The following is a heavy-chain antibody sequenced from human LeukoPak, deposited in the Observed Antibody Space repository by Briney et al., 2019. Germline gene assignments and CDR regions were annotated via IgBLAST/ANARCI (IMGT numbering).Heavy chain of an antibody. CDR3: ARHLGGATTDAFNV. CDR1: GYRFTTYW. Sequence: GESLKISCKGSGYRFTTYWIGWVRQMPGKGREWMGIIFPDDSDTRYSPSFQGQVTISADKSISTAYLQWSSLKASDTAMYYCARHLGGATTDAFNVWGQGTMVTVSS. J-gene: IGHJ3*01. CDR2: IFPDDSDT. D-gene: IGHD1-26*01. V-gene: IGHV5-51*01.